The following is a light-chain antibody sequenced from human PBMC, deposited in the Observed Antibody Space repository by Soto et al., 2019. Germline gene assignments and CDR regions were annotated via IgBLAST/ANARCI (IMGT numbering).Light chain of an antibody. J-gene: IGLJ1*01. V-gene: IGLV2-14*01. CDR1: SSDVGGYNY. CDR3: SSYTSSSTL. CDR2: AVT. Sequence: QSALTQPASVSGSPGQSITISCTGTSSDVGGYNYVFWYQQHPGKAPKLMIYAVTDRPSGVSSRFSGSKSGNTASLTISGLQAEDEADYYCSSYTSSSTLFGTGTKVTVL.